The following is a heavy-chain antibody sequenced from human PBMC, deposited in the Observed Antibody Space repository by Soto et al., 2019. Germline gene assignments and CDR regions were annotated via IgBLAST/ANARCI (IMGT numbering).Heavy chain of an antibody. J-gene: IGHJ4*02. Sequence: GGALRLPCAGSGVTFAHYAMHWVRPPPGKGLEWVAFMSHDENRKLYSDSVKGRFTISRDNSKGTLYLQMDRLRPEDSAMYYCAKDYDFWSASVNPYFDSWGLGTLVTVSS. CDR2: MSHDENRK. CDR3: AKDYDFWSASVNPYFDS. V-gene: IGHV3-30*18. CDR1: GVTFAHYA. D-gene: IGHD3-3*01.